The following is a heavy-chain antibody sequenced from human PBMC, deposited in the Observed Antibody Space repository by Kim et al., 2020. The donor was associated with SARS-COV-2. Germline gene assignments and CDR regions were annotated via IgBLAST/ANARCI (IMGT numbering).Heavy chain of an antibody. J-gene: IGHJ4*02. CDR3: ASRFGEGYYFDY. V-gene: IGHV1-69*02. CDR1: GGTFSSYT. CDR2: IIPILGIA. Sequence: SVKVSCKASGGTFSSYTISWVRQAPGQGLEWMGRIIPILGIANYAQKFQGRVTITADKSTSTAYMELSSLRSEDTAVYYCASRFGEGYYFDYWGQGTLVTVSS. D-gene: IGHD3-10*01.